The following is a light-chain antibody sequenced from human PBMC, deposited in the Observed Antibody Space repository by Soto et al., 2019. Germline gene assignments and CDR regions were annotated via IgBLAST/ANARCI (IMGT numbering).Light chain of an antibody. CDR3: AAWDDSLRGYV. CDR2: GNT. V-gene: IGLV1-47*02. CDR1: SSNIGRNY. J-gene: IGLJ1*01. Sequence: QSVLSQPPSASGTPGQRVTISCSGSSSNIGRNYIYWYQQLPGTAPKLLIYGNTQRPSGVPDRFSGSESGTSVSLAISGLRSEDEADYYCAAWDDSLRGYVFGTGTKLTVL.